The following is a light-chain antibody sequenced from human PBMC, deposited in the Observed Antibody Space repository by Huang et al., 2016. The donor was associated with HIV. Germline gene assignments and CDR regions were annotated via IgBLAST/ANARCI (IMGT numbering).Light chain of an antibody. V-gene: IGKV3-11*01. CDR2: DAS. CDR3: HQRSAWPLT. CDR1: QNVHSC. Sequence: EIVLTQSPATLSLSPGERATLSCRASQNVHSCLVWYQHKPGQAPRLLMYDASNRATGIPARFRGSGSGTDFTLTITNLQSEDSAVYYCHQRSAWPLTFGGGTKVEI. J-gene: IGKJ4*01.